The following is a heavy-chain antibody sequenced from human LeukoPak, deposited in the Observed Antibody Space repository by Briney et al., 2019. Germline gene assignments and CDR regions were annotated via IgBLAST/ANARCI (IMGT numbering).Heavy chain of an antibody. D-gene: IGHD3-22*01. CDR1: GFTVSSIH. J-gene: IGHJ3*02. CDR3: ARGGRGSAAVVAPRSFDI. V-gene: IGHV3-53*01. CDR2: TYTGGNS. Sequence: GGSLRLSCAASGFTVSSIHMVWVRQAPGKGLEWVSATYTGGNSYYADSVKGRFIISRDISKNTLYLQMNSLRAEDSALYYCARGGRGSAAVVAPRSFDIWGQGTMVTVSS.